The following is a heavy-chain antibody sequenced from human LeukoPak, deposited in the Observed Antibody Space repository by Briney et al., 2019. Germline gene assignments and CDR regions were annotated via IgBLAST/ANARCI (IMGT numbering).Heavy chain of an antibody. CDR1: GGTFSSYA. Sequence: ASVKVSCTASGGTFSSYAISWVRQAPGQGLEWMGWINTNTGNPTYAQGFTGRFVFSLDTSVSTAYLQISSLRAVDTAMYYCARKGYCSGTGCYNLDYWGQGTLVTVSS. CDR3: ARKGYCSGTGCYNLDY. D-gene: IGHD2-2*02. CDR2: INTNTGNP. J-gene: IGHJ4*02. V-gene: IGHV7-4-1*02.